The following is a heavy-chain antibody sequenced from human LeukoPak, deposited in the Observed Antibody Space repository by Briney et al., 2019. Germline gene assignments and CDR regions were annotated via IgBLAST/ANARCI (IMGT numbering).Heavy chain of an antibody. D-gene: IGHD6-6*01. CDR3: ARSPSIAARPDY. Sequence: ASVKVSCKASGYTFTSYYMHWVRQAPGQGLEWIGIINPSGGSTSYAQKFQGRVTMTRDTSTSTVYMELSSLRSEDTAVYYCARSPSIAARPDYWGQGTLVTVSS. CDR1: GYTFTSYY. CDR2: INPSGGST. J-gene: IGHJ4*02. V-gene: IGHV1-46*01.